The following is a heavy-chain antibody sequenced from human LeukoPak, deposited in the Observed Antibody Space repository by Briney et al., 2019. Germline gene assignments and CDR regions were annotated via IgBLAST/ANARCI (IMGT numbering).Heavy chain of an antibody. Sequence: HPGGSLRLSCAASGFTFSSYAMSWVRQAPGKGLEWVSAISGSGGSTYYADSVKGRFTISRDNSKNTLYLQMNSLRAEDTAVYYCAKDRSGSYVPWYFDLWGRGTLVTVSS. CDR2: ISGSGGST. J-gene: IGHJ2*01. D-gene: IGHD3-10*01. V-gene: IGHV3-23*01. CDR1: GFTFSSYA. CDR3: AKDRSGSYVPWYFDL.